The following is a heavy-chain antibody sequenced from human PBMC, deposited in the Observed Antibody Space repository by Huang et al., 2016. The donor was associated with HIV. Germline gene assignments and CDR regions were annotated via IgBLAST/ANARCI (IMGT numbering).Heavy chain of an antibody. CDR3: ARGGTYHDEYFQH. CDR2: INPDSGDK. Sequence: QVQLVQSGAEVKKPGASVTVSCKTSGYTFIDYYMQWVRPAPGQGLGWMGWINPDSGDKDYAQKLQDRVTMTRDKSINTTYMELNRLTSDDTAVYYCARGGTYHDEYFQHWGQGTLVTVSS. V-gene: IGHV1-2*02. CDR1: GYTFIDYY. D-gene: IGHD1-26*01. J-gene: IGHJ1*01.